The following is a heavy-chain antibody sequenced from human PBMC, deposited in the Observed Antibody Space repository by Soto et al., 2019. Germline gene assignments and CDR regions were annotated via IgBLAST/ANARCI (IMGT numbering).Heavy chain of an antibody. J-gene: IGHJ4*02. V-gene: IGHV3-9*01. CDR1: GFTFDDHA. CDR2: ISWNTGLI. Sequence: SLRLSCAASGFTFDDHAMHWVRQVSGKGLEWVSSISWNTGLIGYADSVKGRFTISRDNTKNFLYLQMNNLGLEDAALYYCVREPINRGWSGGRIYFFDYWGQGTLVTVSS. CDR3: VREPINRGWSGGRIYFFDY. D-gene: IGHD6-19*01.